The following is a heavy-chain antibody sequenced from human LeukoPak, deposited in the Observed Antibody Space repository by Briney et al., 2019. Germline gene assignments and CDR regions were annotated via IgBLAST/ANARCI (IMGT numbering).Heavy chain of an antibody. J-gene: IGHJ5*02. D-gene: IGHD3-10*01. CDR1: GYTFTSYD. V-gene: IGHV1-8*01. CDR2: MNPNSGNT. CDR3: ARGPSGP. Sequence: GASVKVSCKASGYTFTSYDINWVRQATGQGLEWMGWMNPNSGNTGYAQKFQGRVTITADESTSTAYMELSSLRSEDTAVYYCARGPSGPWGQGTLVTVSS.